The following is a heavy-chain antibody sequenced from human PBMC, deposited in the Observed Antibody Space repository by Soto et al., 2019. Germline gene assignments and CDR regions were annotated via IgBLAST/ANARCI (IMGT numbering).Heavy chain of an antibody. D-gene: IGHD6-13*01. J-gene: IGHJ5*02. Sequence: QVQLQESGPGLLKPSQTLSLTCNVSNGYINSGGFYWSWIRQHPGKGLEWIGYIFHSGSTLYNPSLHSPVTLSADPSKNQLSLNLRYVTVADTAVYYCARGGIAGHWFDPWGQGILVTVSS. CDR2: IFHSGST. V-gene: IGHV4-31*01. CDR3: ARGGIAGHWFDP. CDR1: NGYINSGGFY.